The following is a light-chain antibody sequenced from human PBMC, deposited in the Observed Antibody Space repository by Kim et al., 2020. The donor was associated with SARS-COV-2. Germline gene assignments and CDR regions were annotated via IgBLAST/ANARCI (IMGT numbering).Light chain of an antibody. V-gene: IGLV3-21*04. CDR3: HVWDSSNDHRV. CDR2: YDT. Sequence: PWKTARITCGGDKIANKKVPWYQQRPGPAPVLVIYYDTDRPSGIPERFSGSNSGNTATLTISRVEAGDEADYYCHVWDSSNDHRVFGGGTQLTVL. J-gene: IGLJ3*02. CDR1: KIANKK.